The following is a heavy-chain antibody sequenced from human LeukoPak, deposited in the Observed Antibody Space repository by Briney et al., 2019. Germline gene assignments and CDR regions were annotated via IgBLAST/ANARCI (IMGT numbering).Heavy chain of an antibody. J-gene: IGHJ3*02. CDR2: VYSDGSVT. CDR3: VRGGSYFLDAFDI. V-gene: IGHV3-74*01. D-gene: IGHD3-22*01. Sequence: PTGGSLRLSCAASGFTFSNFWMHWVRHAPGKGLVWDSRVYSDGSVTTYADSVTGPVKGRFTISRDNAKSTLYLQMNSLRPEDTAVYYCVRGGSYFLDAFDIWGQGTMVTVSS. CDR1: GFTFSNFW.